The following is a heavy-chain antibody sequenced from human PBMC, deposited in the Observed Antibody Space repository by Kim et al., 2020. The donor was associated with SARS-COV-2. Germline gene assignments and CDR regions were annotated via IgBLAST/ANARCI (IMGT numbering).Heavy chain of an antibody. CDR1: GFPFSTYI. V-gene: IGHV3-21*01. Sequence: GGSLRLSCAASGFPFSTYIMTWVRQAPGKGLEWVSSISDSSTYIYYADSLKGRFTISRDNAKNSLYLQMNSLRAEDTAVYYCAREKVATTSYGMDVWGQGTTVTVSS. J-gene: IGHJ6*02. D-gene: IGHD5-12*01. CDR3: AREKVATTSYGMDV. CDR2: ISDSSTYI.